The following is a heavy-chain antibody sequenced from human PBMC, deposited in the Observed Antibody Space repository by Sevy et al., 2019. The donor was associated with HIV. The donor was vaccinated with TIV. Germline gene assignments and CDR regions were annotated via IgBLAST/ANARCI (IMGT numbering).Heavy chain of an antibody. CDR2: TRHDETAK. J-gene: IGHJ6*02. CDR3: ARDGVYYGMDV. Sequence: GGSLRLSCAVSGFNFAIYGFHWVRQAPGKGLEWVANTRHDETAKYYVDSVKGRFTVSRDNSKNTVLLQMNSLTPDDTDTYYCARDGVYYGMDVWGLGTTVTVSS. CDR1: GFNFAIYG. D-gene: IGHD3-10*01. V-gene: IGHV3-30*02.